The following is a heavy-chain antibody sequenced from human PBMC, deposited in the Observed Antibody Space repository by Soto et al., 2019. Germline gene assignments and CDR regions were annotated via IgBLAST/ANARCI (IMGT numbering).Heavy chain of an antibody. Sequence: NPSETLSLTCTVSGGSISSGDYYWSWIRQPPGKGLEWIGYIYYSGSTYYNPSLKSRVTISVDTSKNQFSLKLSSVTAADTAVYYCAREGYDFWSGYYSWFDPWGQGTLVTVSS. CDR1: GGSISSGDYY. V-gene: IGHV4-30-4*01. CDR3: AREGYDFWSGYYSWFDP. CDR2: IYYSGST. J-gene: IGHJ5*02. D-gene: IGHD3-3*01.